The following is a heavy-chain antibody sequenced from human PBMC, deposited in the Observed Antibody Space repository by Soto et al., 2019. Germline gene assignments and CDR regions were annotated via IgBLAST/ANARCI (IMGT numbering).Heavy chain of an antibody. CDR1: GFTFSSYA. CDR2: ISGSGGST. D-gene: IGHD5-18*01. CDR3: ANSGYSYGFYYFDY. V-gene: IGHV3-23*01. J-gene: IGHJ4*02. Sequence: GGSLRLSCAASGFTFSSYAMSWVRQAPGKGLEWVSAISGSGGSTYYADSVKGRFTISRDNSKNTLYLQMNSLRAEDTAVYYCANSGYSYGFYYFDYWGQGTLVTVSS.